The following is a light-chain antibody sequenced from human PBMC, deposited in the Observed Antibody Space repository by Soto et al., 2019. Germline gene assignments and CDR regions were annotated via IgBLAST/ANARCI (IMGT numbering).Light chain of an antibody. CDR1: SSNIGSNT. J-gene: IGLJ1*01. V-gene: IGLV1-44*01. CDR3: ATWDDSLNGYV. Sequence: QSALTQPPSASGTPGQRVTISCSGNSSNIGSNTVNWYQQLPGTAPKLLIYSYNQRPSGVPHRFSGSKSGTSASLAISGLQSEDEADYYCATWDDSLNGYVFGTGTKVTGL. CDR2: SYN.